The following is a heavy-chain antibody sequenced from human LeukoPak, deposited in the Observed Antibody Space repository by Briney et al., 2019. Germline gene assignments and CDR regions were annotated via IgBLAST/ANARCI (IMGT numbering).Heavy chain of an antibody. V-gene: IGHV4-59*12. CDR1: GGSISSYY. D-gene: IGHD3-10*01. CDR2: IYYSGST. CDR3: ARGPTRGYGSGKNNWFDP. J-gene: IGHJ5*02. Sequence: SETLSLTCTVSGGSISSYYWSWIRQPPGKGLEWIGYIYYSGSTYYNPSLKSRVTISVDTSKNQFSLKLRYVTAEDTAVYYCARGPTRGYGSGKNNWFDPWGQGTLVTVSS.